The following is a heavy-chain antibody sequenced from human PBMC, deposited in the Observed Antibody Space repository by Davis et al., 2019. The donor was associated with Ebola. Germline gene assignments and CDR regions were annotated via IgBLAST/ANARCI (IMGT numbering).Heavy chain of an antibody. CDR2: IIVDNRNT. V-gene: IGHV1-3*01. Sequence: ASVKVSCKASGYNFTRYAIHWVRQAPGQRPEWMGWIIVDNRNTKYSQKFQGRVTMTRDTSTSTVYMELSSLRSEDTAVYYCASRGGYGDPYFDYWGQGTLVTVSS. CDR1: GYNFTRYA. J-gene: IGHJ4*02. CDR3: ASRGGYGDPYFDY. D-gene: IGHD4-17*01.